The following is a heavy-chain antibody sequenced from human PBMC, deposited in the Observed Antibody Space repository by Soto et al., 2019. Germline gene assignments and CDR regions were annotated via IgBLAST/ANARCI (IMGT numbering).Heavy chain of an antibody. CDR3: ARARAYYYGSGSYYYYYGMDV. Sequence: QVQLVQSGAEVKKPGSSVKVSCKASGGTFSSYAISWVRQAPGQGLEWMGGIIPIFGTANYAQKFQGRVTITADDSTSTAYMEMSSLRSEDTAVYYCARARAYYYGSGSYYYYYGMDVWGQGTTVTVSS. CDR2: IIPIFGTA. CDR1: GGTFSSYA. J-gene: IGHJ6*02. V-gene: IGHV1-69*01. D-gene: IGHD3-10*01.